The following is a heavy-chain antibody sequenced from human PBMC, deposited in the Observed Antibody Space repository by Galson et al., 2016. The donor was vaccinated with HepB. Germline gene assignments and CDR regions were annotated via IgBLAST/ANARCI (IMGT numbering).Heavy chain of an antibody. J-gene: IGHJ6*02. V-gene: IGHV5-51*01. CDR2: MYPGDSDT. CDR1: GYNFRSYW. CDR3: VRDQFGDYYYGLDV. D-gene: IGHD3-16*01. Sequence: QSGAEVKKPGESLKISCKGSGYNFRSYWIGWVRQMPGKGLEWMGIMYPGDSDTRYSPSREGRVTMSADKSTSTAYLQWSSLKAPDTAVYYCVRDQFGDYYYGLDVWGQGTTVIVSS.